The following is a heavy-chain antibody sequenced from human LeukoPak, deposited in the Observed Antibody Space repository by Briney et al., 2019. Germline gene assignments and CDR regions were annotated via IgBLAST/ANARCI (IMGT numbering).Heavy chain of an antibody. J-gene: IGHJ4*02. D-gene: IGHD6-13*01. CDR2: ISSSSSYI. CDR3: ASLYWAAAGRKFDY. Sequence: PGGSLRLSCAASGFTFSSYSMNWVRQAPGKGLEWVSSISSSSSYIYYADSVKGRFTISRDNAKNSLYLQMNSLRAEDTAVYYCASLYWAAAGRKFDYWGQGTLVTVSS. CDR1: GFTFSSYS. V-gene: IGHV3-21*01.